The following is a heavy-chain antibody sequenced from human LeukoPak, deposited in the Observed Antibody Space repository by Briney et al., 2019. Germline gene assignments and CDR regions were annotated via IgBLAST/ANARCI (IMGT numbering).Heavy chain of an antibody. CDR2: ISAYNGNT. Sequence: GASVKVSSKASGYTFTIYGISWVRQAPGQGLEWMGWISAYNGNTNYAQKLQGRVTITTDTSTSTAYMELRSLRSDDTAVYYCARVAAAGYFFDYWGQGTLVTVSS. CDR3: ARVAAAGYFFDY. V-gene: IGHV1-18*01. J-gene: IGHJ4*02. D-gene: IGHD6-13*01. CDR1: GYTFTIYG.